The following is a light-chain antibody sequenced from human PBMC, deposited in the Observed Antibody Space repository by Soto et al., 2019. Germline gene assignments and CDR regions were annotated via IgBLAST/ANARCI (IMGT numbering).Light chain of an antibody. CDR3: QQYYRYPLT. CDR2: AAN. J-gene: IGKJ4*01. V-gene: IGKV1-16*01. CDR1: QDIENF. Sequence: DIEMTQSPSSLSASLGDRITITCRASQDIENFITWFQQRPGKAPEALLFAANILQSGVPSRFSGSGFGIEFTLTIISLQPEDLATYFCQQYYRYPLTSGGGTKVEI.